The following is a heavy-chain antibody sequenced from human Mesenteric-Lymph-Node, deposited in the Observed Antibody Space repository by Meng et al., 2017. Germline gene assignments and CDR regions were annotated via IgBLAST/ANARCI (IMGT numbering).Heavy chain of an antibody. CDR1: GFTFTSFA. V-gene: IGHV3-23*01. CDR3: AKAGDGGWERDYFEY. Sequence: GESLKISCSASGFTFTSFAMSWVRQAPGKGLEWVSGVRGDGTTYYADSVKGRFTVSRDKSKNTLYLQMNSLRVEDTAVYYCAKAGDGGWERDYFEYWGQGTLVTVSS. CDR2: VRGDGTT. J-gene: IGHJ4*02. D-gene: IGHD1-26*01.